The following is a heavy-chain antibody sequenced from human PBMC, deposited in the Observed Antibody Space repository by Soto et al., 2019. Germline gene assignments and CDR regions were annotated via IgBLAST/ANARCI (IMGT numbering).Heavy chain of an antibody. CDR2: IYSGGST. Sequence: EVQLVETGGGLIQPGGSLRLSCAASGFTVSSNYMSWVRLAPGKGLEWVSVIYSGGSTYYSDSVKGRFTISRDSSKNTLYLQMDYLRAEDTAIYYCARDSRGGASLNWGRGTLVTVSS. D-gene: IGHD3-3*01. V-gene: IGHV3-53*02. CDR3: ARDSRGGASLN. J-gene: IGHJ4*02. CDR1: GFTVSSNY.